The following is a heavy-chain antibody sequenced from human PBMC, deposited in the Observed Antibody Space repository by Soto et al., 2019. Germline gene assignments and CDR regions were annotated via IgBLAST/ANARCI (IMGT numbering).Heavy chain of an antibody. CDR1: GASMSAYY. J-gene: IGHJ5*02. V-gene: IGHV4-59*01. D-gene: IGHD3-22*01. CDR2: ISYSGGT. CDR3: ASTTSYYYDTSGYSKWFDP. Sequence: PSETLSLTCTVSGASMSAYYWSWIRQSPGKGLEWIGYISYSGGTNYNPSLKSRITISVDTSKKQFSLKLSSVTAADTAVYYCASTTSYYYDTSGYSKWFDPWGQGTLVTVSS.